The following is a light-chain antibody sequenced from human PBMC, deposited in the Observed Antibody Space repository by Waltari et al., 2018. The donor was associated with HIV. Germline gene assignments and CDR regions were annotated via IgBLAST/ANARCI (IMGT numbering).Light chain of an antibody. V-gene: IGKV3-20*01. CDR3: QVYGSPVT. CDR1: QDISSVY. J-gene: IGKJ2*01. CDR2: GAS. Sequence: EIVLTQSPGTLSLSPGGRATLSCRASQDISSVYLAWYQQRPGQAPRLLMYGASNRATGVPEGFSGSGSGTDFTLTISRLEREDYAVYYCQVYGSPVTFGQGTKLEIK.